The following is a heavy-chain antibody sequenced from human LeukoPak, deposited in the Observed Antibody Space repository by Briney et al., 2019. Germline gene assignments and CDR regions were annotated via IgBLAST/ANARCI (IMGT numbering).Heavy chain of an antibody. J-gene: IGHJ4*02. CDR2: IIPIFGTA. D-gene: IGHD6-19*01. Sequence: ASVKVSCKASGGTFSSYAISWVRQAPGQGLEWMGRIIPIFGTANYAQKFQGRVTITTDESTSTAYMELSSLRSEDTAVYYCARSSAVAGTANFDYWGQGTQVTVSS. CDR1: GGTFSSYA. V-gene: IGHV1-69*05. CDR3: ARSSAVAGTANFDY.